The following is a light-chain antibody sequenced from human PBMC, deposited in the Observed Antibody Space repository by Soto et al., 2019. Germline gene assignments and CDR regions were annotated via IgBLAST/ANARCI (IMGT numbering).Light chain of an antibody. V-gene: IGKV3-20*01. Sequence: ENVLTKSPGTLSLSPGERATLSCRASQTVSSYLTWYPQRPGQAPRLLIYGASNRATGIPDRFSGSGSGTDFTLTIIRLEPEDFALYYCQQYGTSPITFGQGTRLEIK. CDR2: GAS. CDR1: QTVSSY. CDR3: QQYGTSPIT. J-gene: IGKJ5*01.